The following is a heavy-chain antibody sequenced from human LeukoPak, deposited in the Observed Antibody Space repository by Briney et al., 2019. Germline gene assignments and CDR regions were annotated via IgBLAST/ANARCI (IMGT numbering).Heavy chain of an antibody. V-gene: IGHV1-18*01. CDR1: GYTFTSYG. D-gene: IGHD3-16*02. CDR2: ISAYNGNT. CDR3: ARADYYDYVWGSYRHLGDY. J-gene: IGHJ4*02. Sequence: ASVKVSCKASGYTFTSYGISWVRQAPGQGLEWMGWISAYNGNTNYAQKLQGRVTMTTDTSTSTAYMELRSLRSDDTAVYYCARADYYDYVWGSYRHLGDYWGQGTLVTVSS.